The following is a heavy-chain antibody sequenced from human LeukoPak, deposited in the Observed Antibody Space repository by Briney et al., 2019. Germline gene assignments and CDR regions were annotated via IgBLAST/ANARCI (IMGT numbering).Heavy chain of an antibody. D-gene: IGHD3-16*01. J-gene: IGHJ4*01. CDR3: VRQGGGVNCR. Sequence: DPGGSLRLSCAASGFTLNTNDMNWVRQAPGKGLEWVSIMYPWGSAFYTDSVKGRFTVTRDESKNMMFLQMNTLRPDDTAMYYCVRQGGGVNCRWGQGALVTVSS. CDR1: GFTLNTND. V-gene: IGHV3-66*02. CDR2: MYPWGSA.